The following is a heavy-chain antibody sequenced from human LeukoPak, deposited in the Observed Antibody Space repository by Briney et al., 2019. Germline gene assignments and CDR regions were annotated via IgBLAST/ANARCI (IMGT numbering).Heavy chain of an antibody. CDR1: GGSFSGYY. Sequence: SETLSLTCAVYGGSFSGYYWSWIRQSPGKGLEWIGEINQSGYTNYNPSLKSRVTISVDTSKNQFSLNLSSVTAADTAVYYCARLYSSGWYAFDMWGQGTMVTVSS. J-gene: IGHJ3*02. CDR3: ARLYSSGWYAFDM. CDR2: INQSGYT. D-gene: IGHD6-19*01. V-gene: IGHV4-34*01.